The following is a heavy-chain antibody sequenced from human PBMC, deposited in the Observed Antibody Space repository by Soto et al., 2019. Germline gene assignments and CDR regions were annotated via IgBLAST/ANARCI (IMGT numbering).Heavy chain of an antibody. CDR2: IWFDGSKK. CDR1: GFTFRSYG. CDR3: ARDRLVPYGYGMDV. Sequence: QMQLVESGGGVVQPGRSLRLSCAASGFTFRSYGIHWVRQAPGKGLEWVELIWFDGSKKYNVDSVKGRFAVSRDNSKNTLYLQMNSLRVEDTAVYYCARDRLVPYGYGMDVWGQGTTVTVSS. V-gene: IGHV3-33*01. J-gene: IGHJ6*02. D-gene: IGHD2-2*01.